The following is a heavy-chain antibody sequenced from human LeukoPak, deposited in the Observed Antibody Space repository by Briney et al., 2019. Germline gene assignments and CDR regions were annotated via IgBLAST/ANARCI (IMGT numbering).Heavy chain of an antibody. D-gene: IGHD3-3*01. J-gene: IGHJ4*02. CDR2: ISSSSSYI. V-gene: IGHV3-21*01. CDR1: GFTLSSYS. CDR3: GTGYYDFWFFNY. Sequence: PGGALIRFCSASGFTLSSYSMNWVRQAPGEGLEWVSSISSSSSYIYYADSVKGRFTISRDNAKNSLYLQMNSLRAEDTAVYYCGTGYYDFWFFNYWGQGTLVTVSS.